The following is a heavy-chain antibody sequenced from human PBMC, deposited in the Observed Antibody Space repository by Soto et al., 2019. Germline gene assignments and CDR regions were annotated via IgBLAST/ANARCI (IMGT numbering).Heavy chain of an antibody. V-gene: IGHV4-61*08. Sequence: XTLSLPCSVSGGSFRSGGYYWTWIRQPPGKGLEWIGYIYQSGTTNYNASLKSRVTISIDTSKNQFFLKLESVTAEDTAVYYCARDSSGRHDYWGQGTLVTVSS. CDR3: ARDSSGRHDY. CDR1: GGSFRSGGYY. J-gene: IGHJ4*02. CDR2: IYQSGTT. D-gene: IGHD3-22*01.